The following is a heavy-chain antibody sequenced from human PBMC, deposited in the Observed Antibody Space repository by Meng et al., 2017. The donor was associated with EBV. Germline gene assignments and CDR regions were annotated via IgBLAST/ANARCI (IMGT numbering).Heavy chain of an antibody. CDR1: GGSISSSSYY. Sequence: QLQLQESGPGLVKTSXTLSLTCTVSGGSISSSSYYWGWVRQPPGKGLEWIGSIYYSGSTYYNPSLKSRVTISVDTSKNQFSLKLSSVTAADTAVYYCAREPRDPPAFYGAQGTLVTVSS. CDR3: AREPRDPPAFY. D-gene: IGHD3-16*01. V-gene: IGHV4-39*07. CDR2: IYYSGST. J-gene: IGHJ4*02.